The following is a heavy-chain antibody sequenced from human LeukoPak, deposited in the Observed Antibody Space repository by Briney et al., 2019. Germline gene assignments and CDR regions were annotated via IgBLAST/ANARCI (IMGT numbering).Heavy chain of an antibody. CDR2: VYYSGST. J-gene: IGHJ6*02. CDR1: GGSISSISSNNYH. D-gene: IGHD4-23*01. V-gene: IGHV4-39*02. Sequence: PSETLSLTCIVSGGSISSISSNNYHWGWIRQPPGKGLEWIGSVYYSGSTYYNPSLKSRVTISVDTSKNQFSLKLSSVTAADTALYYCAREMGVVTAHGIDVWGQGTTVTVSS. CDR3: AREMGVVTAHGIDV.